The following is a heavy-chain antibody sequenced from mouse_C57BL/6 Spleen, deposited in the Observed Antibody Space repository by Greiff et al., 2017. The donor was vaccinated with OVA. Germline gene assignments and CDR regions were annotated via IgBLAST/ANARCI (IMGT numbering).Heavy chain of an antibody. CDR2: IDPENGDT. Sequence: VQLKESGAELVRPGASVKLSCTASGFNIKDDYMHWVKQRPEQGLEWIGWIDPENGDTEYASKFQGKATITADTSSNTAYLQLSSLTSEDTAVYYCTSFITTVVATGDYWGQGTTLTVSS. D-gene: IGHD1-1*01. J-gene: IGHJ2*01. V-gene: IGHV14-4*01. CDR1: GFNIKDDY. CDR3: TSFITTVVATGDY.